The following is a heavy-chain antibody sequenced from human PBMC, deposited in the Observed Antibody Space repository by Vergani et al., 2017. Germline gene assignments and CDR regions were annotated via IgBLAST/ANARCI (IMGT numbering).Heavy chain of an antibody. CDR1: GYTFTGYY. V-gene: IGHV1-2*02. D-gene: IGHD3-22*01. Sequence: QVQLVQSGAEVKKPGASVKVSCKAPGYTFTGYYMHWVRQAPGQGLDWMGWINPNSGGTNYAQKFQGSVTMTRDTSISTAYMELSRLRSDDTAVYYCARGGSVTMIADARGSGFGCYWGQGTLVTVSS. J-gene: IGHJ4*02. CDR2: INPNSGGT. CDR3: ARGGSVTMIADARGSGFGCY.